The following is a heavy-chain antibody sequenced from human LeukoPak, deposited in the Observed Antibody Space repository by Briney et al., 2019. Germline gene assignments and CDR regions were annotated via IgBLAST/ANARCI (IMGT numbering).Heavy chain of an antibody. CDR1: GGSISSYY. V-gene: IGHV4-59*01. D-gene: IGHD5-18*01. Sequence: SETLSLTCTVSGGSISSYYWSWIRQPPGKGLEWIGYIYYSGSTNYNPSLKSRLTISVDTSKNQFSLKLSSVTAADTAVYYCARDSSYGFFDYWGQGTLVTVSS. CDR3: ARDSSYGFFDY. J-gene: IGHJ4*02. CDR2: IYYSGST.